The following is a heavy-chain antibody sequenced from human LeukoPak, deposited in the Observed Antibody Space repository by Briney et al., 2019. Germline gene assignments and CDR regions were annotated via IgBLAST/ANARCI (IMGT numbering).Heavy chain of an antibody. D-gene: IGHD3-22*01. CDR1: GYTFTRYY. CDR2: INPNSGGT. J-gene: IGHJ6*02. CDR3: ARVNDSSGYTYFYYYGMDV. Sequence: ASVKVSCKASGYTFTRYYMHWVRQAPGQGREWMGWINPNSGGTNYAQKFQGRVTMTRDTSISTAYMELSRLRSDDTAVYHCARVNDSSGYTYFYYYGMDVWGQGTTVTVSS. V-gene: IGHV1-2*02.